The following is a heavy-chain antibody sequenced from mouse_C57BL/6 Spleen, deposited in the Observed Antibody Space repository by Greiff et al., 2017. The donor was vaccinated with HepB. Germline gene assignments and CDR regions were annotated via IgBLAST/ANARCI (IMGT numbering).Heavy chain of an antibody. V-gene: IGHV1-80*01. Sequence: QVQLQQSGAELVKPGASVKISCKASGYAFSSYWMNWVKQRPGKGLEWIGQIYPGDGDTNYNGKFKGKATLTADKSSSTAYMQLSSLTSEDSAVYFCERSNLLLRYLWYFDVWGTGTTVTVSS. CDR3: ERSNLLLRYLWYFDV. D-gene: IGHD1-1*01. J-gene: IGHJ1*03. CDR2: IYPGDGDT. CDR1: GYAFSSYW.